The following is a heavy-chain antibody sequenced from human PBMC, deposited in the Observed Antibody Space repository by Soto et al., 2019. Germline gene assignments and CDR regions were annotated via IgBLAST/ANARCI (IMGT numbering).Heavy chain of an antibody. D-gene: IGHD1-1*01. CDR2: IDYVGST. V-gene: IGHV4-59*11. CDR1: GDSINSRY. CDR3: ATQDFRGRTGTT. J-gene: IGHJ4*02. Sequence: PSETLSLTCSVSGDSINSRYWSWIRQPPGKGLEWIGYIDYVGSTNYAPSLQSRVTMSVDTSKNQVSLKLRYVTAADTAVYYCATQDFRGRTGTTWGQGALVTVSS.